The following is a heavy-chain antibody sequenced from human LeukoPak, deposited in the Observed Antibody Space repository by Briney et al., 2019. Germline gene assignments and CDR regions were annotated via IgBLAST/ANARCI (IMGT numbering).Heavy chain of an antibody. CDR2: INHSGSA. V-gene: IGHV4-34*01. J-gene: IGHJ4*02. Sequence: SETLSLTCAVYGGSFSGYYWSWIRQPPGKGLEWIGEINHSGSANYNPSLKSRVTISVDTSKNQFSLKLSSVTAADTAVYYCASPRGPQWGQGTLVTVSS. D-gene: IGHD6-25*01. CDR1: GGSFSGYY. CDR3: ASPRGPQ.